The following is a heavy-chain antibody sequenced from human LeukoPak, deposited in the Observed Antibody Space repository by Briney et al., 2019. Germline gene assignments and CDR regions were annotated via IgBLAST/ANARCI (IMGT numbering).Heavy chain of an antibody. J-gene: IGHJ4*02. CDR1: GGSISSYY. CDR2: IYYSGST. D-gene: IGHD6-13*01. CDR3: ARHTLVQGYYLDY. Sequence: SETLSLTCTVSGGSISSYYWSWIRQPPGKGLEWIGYIYYSGSTNYNPSLKSRVTISVDTSKNQFSLKLSSVTAADTAVYYCARHTLVQGYYLDYWGQGTLVTVSS. V-gene: IGHV4-59*08.